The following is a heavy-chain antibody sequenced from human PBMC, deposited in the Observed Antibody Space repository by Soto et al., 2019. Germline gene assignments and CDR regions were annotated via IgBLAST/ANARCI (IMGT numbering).Heavy chain of an antibody. CDR3: ARDGESSSSSDFDY. V-gene: IGHV3-23*01. Sequence: PGGSLRLSSAASGFIFSNYAMSWVRQAPGKGLEWVSTISGNTYYADSVKGRFTISRDNAKNSLYLQMNSLRDEDTAVYYCARDGESSSSSDFDYWGQGTLVTVSS. CDR1: GFIFSNYA. D-gene: IGHD6-6*01. J-gene: IGHJ4*01. CDR2: ISGNT.